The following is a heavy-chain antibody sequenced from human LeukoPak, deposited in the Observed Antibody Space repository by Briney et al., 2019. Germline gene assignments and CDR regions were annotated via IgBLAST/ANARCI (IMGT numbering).Heavy chain of an antibody. CDR2: MNPNSGNR. V-gene: IGHV1-8*01. CDR3: ARDGWNPGEWELLRGFYFDY. J-gene: IGHJ4*02. CDR1: GYTFTSFQ. Sequence: ASVKVSCKVSGYTFTSFQINWVRQASGQGLEWMGWMNPNSGNRGYAQKFQGRVTMTRNTSINTAYMELSSLRSEDTAVHYCARDGWNPGEWELLRGFYFDYWGQGTLVTVSS. D-gene: IGHD1-26*01.